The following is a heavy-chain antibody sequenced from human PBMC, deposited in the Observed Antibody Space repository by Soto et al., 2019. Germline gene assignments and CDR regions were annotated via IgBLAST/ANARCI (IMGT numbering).Heavy chain of an antibody. J-gene: IGHJ4*02. D-gene: IGHD3-3*01. V-gene: IGHV1-69*13. Sequence: SVKVSCKASGGTFSSYAISWVRQAPGQGLEWMGGIIPIFGTANYAQKFQGRVTITADESTSTAYMELSSLRSADTAVYYCAREDRYELSIFDYWGQGTLVTVSS. CDR3: AREDRYELSIFDY. CDR2: IIPIFGTA. CDR1: GGTFSSYA.